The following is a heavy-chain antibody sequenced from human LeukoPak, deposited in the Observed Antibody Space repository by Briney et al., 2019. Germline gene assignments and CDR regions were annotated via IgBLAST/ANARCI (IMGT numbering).Heavy chain of an antibody. CDR3: ARHDYGDSDWFDP. D-gene: IGHD4-17*01. J-gene: IGHJ5*02. CDR2: IYYSGST. V-gene: IGHV4-39*01. Sequence: SETLSLTCTVSGGSISSSSYYWGWIRQPPGKGLEWIGSIYYSGSTYYNPSLKSRVTIPVDTSKNQLSLKLSSVTAADTAVYYCARHDYGDSDWFDPWGQGTLVTVSS. CDR1: GGSISSSSYY.